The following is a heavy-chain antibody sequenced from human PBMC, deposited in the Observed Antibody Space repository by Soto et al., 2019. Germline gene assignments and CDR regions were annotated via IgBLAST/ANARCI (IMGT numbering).Heavy chain of an antibody. CDR1: GGSISSSSYY. J-gene: IGHJ5*02. D-gene: IGHD6-13*01. CDR2: IYYSGST. Sequence: SETLSLTCTVSGGSISSSSYYWGWIRQPPGKGLEWIGSIYYSGSTYYNPSLKSRVTISVDTSKNQFSLKLSSVTAADTAVYYCARHVTGSSSWNWFDPWGHGTLVTVSS. V-gene: IGHV4-39*01. CDR3: ARHVTGSSSWNWFDP.